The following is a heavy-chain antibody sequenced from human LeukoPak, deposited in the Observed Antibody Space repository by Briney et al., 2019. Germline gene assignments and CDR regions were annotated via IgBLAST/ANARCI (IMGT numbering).Heavy chain of an antibody. J-gene: IGHJ2*01. V-gene: IGHV4-39*02. Sequence: HPSETLSLTCTVSGGSINRSYYWGWIRQPPGKGLEWIGSISYSGATYYSPSLNSRVTLSVDTSRNQFSLKLSSVTAADTAVYYCAREDTYGSDWYFDLWGRGTLVTVSS. D-gene: IGHD5-18*01. CDR3: AREDTYGSDWYFDL. CDR2: ISYSGAT. CDR1: GGSINRSYY.